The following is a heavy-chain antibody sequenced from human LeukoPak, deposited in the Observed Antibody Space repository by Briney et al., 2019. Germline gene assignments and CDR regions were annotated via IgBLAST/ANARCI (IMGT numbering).Heavy chain of an antibody. CDR3: ARVGEGKNSGYDYPFDY. V-gene: IGHV4-4*02. D-gene: IGHD5-12*01. J-gene: IGHJ4*02. CDR2: IYHSGST. Sequence: KSSGTLSLTCAVSGGSISSSNWWSWVRQPPGKGLEWIGEIYHSGSTNYNPSLKSRVTISVDTSKNQFSLKLSSVTAADTAVYYCARVGEGKNSGYDYPFDYWGQGTLVTVSS. CDR1: GGSISSSNW.